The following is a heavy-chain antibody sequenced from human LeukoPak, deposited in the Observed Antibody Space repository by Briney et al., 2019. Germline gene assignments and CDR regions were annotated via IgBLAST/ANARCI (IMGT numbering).Heavy chain of an antibody. J-gene: IGHJ4*02. Sequence: GGSLRLSCAASGFTFSTYNMNWVRQAPGKGLEWVSSISSGSTYIYYADSVKGRVTISRDNAKNSLSLQMNSLRADDTAVYYCARGSGSGWSWGTNYFDYWGQGTLVTVSS. V-gene: IGHV3-21*01. CDR1: GFTFSTYN. CDR2: ISSGSTYI. CDR3: ARGSGSGWSWGTNYFDY. D-gene: IGHD6-19*01.